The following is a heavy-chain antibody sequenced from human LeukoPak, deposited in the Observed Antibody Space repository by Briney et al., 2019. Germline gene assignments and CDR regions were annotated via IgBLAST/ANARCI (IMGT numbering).Heavy chain of an antibody. J-gene: IGHJ4*02. CDR2: IYYSGST. V-gene: IGHV4-59*12. D-gene: IGHD6-19*01. Sequence: SETLSLTCTVSGGSISGYYWSWLRQPPGKGLEWIGYIYYSGSTNYNPSLKSRVTISVDTSKSQFSLKLSSVTAADTAVYYCARGESSGWYYFDYWGQGTLVTVSS. CDR3: ARGESSGWYYFDY. CDR1: GGSISGYY.